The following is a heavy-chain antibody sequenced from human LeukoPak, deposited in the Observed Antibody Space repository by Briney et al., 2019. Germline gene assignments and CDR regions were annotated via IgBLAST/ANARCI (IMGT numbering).Heavy chain of an antibody. J-gene: IGHJ6*02. CDR2: INPSGGST. V-gene: IGHV1-46*01. CDR1: GYTFTSYY. D-gene: IGHD2-2*01. Sequence: GASVKVSCKASGYTFTSYYMHWVRQAPGQGLEWMGIINPSGGSTSYAQKFQGRVTMTRDTSTSTVYMELRSLRSDDTAVYYCARDIVVVPAAEGSSYYYYGMDVWGQGTTVTVSS. CDR3: ARDIVVVPAAEGSSYYYYGMDV.